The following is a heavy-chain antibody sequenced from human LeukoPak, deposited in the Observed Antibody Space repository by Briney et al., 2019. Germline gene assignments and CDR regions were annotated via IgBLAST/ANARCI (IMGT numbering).Heavy chain of an antibody. CDR1: GGSISSSSYY. V-gene: IGHV4-39*07. J-gene: IGHJ4*02. Sequence: SETLSLACTVSGGSISSSSYYWGWIRQPPGKGLEWIGSIYYSGSTYYNPSLKSRVTISVDTSKNQFSLKLSSVTAADTAVYYCARANYYGSGISLYSFDYWGQGTLVTVSS. CDR3: ARANYYGSGISLYSFDY. D-gene: IGHD3-10*01. CDR2: IYYSGST.